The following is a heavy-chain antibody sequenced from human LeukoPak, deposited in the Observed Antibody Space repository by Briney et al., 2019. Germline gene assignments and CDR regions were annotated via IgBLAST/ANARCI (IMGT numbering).Heavy chain of an antibody. CDR3: ARDGGLSGFDP. V-gene: IGHV3-13*01. CDR1: GFTFSSYD. D-gene: IGHD3-16*01. Sequence: GGSLRLSCAASGFTFSSYDMHWVRQATGKGLEWVSAIGTAGDTYYPGSVKGRFTISRENAKNSLYLQMNSLRAGDTAVYYCARDGGLSGFDPWGQGTLVTVSS. J-gene: IGHJ5*02. CDR2: IGTAGDT.